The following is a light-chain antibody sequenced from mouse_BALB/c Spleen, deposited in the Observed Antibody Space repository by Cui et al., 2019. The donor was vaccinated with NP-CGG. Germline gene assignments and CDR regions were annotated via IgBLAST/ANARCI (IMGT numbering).Light chain of an antibody. CDR1: TATVTTSNY. CDR3: ALWYSNHWV. J-gene: IGLJ1*01. Sequence: QAVVTQESALTTSPGETVTLTFRSSTATVTTSNYANWVQENPDDLFTGLIGGTKNRAPGMPARFSGSLIGDKAALTITGAQTEDEAIYFCALWYSNHWVFGGGTKLTVL. CDR2: GTK. V-gene: IGLV1*01.